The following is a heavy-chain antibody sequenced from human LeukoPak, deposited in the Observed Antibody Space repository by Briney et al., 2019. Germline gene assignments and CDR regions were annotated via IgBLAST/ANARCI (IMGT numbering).Heavy chain of an antibody. D-gene: IGHD6-19*01. V-gene: IGHV3-11*06. CDR2: ISTSSIYT. J-gene: IGHJ4*02. CDR3: ARGETSGWYDVGY. CDR1: GFTFGDYY. Sequence: PGGSLRLSCAASGFTFGDYYMSWIRQAPGKGLEWVSYISTSSIYTNYADSVKGRFTISRDNAKNSLYLQMNSLRAEDTAVYYCARGETSGWYDVGYWGQGTLVTVSS.